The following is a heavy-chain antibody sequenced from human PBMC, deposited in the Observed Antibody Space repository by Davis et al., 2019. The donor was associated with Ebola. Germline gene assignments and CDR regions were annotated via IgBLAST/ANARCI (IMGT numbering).Heavy chain of an antibody. CDR2: IYPGDSDT. CDR3: ASLPIGDFWSGYYRY. Sequence: WGSLSLSCKGSGYSFTSYWNGWVRQMPGKGLEWMGIIYPGDSDTRYSPSFQGQVTISAGKSISTAYLQWSSMKASDTAMYYCASLPIGDFWSGYYRYWGQGTLVTVSS. J-gene: IGHJ4*02. CDR1: GYSFTSYW. V-gene: IGHV5-51*01. D-gene: IGHD3-3*01.